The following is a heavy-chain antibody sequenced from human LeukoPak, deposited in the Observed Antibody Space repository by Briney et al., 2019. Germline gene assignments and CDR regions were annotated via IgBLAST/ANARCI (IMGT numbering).Heavy chain of an antibody. J-gene: IGHJ3*02. CDR3: ARGIAAAGTGAFDI. D-gene: IGHD6-13*01. CDR2: IYHSGST. CDR1: GGSISSGGYY. Sequence: SETLSLTCTVSGGSISSGGYYWSWIRQPPGKGLEWIGYIYHSGSTYYNPSLKSRVTISVDRSKNQFSLKLSSVTAADTAVYYCARGIAAAGTGAFDIWGQGTMVTVSS. V-gene: IGHV4-30-2*01.